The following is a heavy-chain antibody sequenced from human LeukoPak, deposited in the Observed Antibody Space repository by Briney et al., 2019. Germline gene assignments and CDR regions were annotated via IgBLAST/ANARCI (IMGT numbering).Heavy chain of an antibody. CDR3: ARGSGATMIVVVLDI. J-gene: IGHJ3*02. V-gene: IGHV3-21*01. CDR2: ISSSSSYI. CDR1: GFTVSSYY. D-gene: IGHD3-22*01. Sequence: GGSLRLSCAASGFTVSSYYMNWVRQAPGKGLEWVSSISSSSSYIYYADSVKGRFTISRDNAKNSLYLQMNSLRAEDTAVYYCARGSGATMIVVVLDIWGQGTMVTVSS.